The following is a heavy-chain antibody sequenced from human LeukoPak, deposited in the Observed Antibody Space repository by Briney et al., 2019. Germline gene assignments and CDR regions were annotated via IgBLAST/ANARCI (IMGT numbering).Heavy chain of an antibody. CDR2: ISYDGSNK. V-gene: IGHV3-30*04. D-gene: IGHD3-3*01. CDR1: GFTFSSYA. Sequence: QPGRSLRLSCAASGFTFSSYAMHWVRQAPGKGLEWVAVISYDGSNKYYADSVKGRFTISRDNSKNTLYLQMNSLRAEDTAVYYCAKRDGLVLADYWGQGTLVTVSS. CDR3: AKRDGLVLADY. J-gene: IGHJ4*02.